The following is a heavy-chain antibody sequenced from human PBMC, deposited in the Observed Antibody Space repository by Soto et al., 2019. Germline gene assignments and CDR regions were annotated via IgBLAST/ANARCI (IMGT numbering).Heavy chain of an antibody. D-gene: IGHD4-17*01. CDR2: IYYSGST. CDR1: GGSISSGGYY. CDR3: AKMTRVTVTTFFDY. V-gene: IGHV4-61*08. Sequence: PSETLSLTCTVSGGSISSGGYYWSWIRQHPGKGLEWIGYIYYSGSTNYNPSLKSRVTISVDMSKNQFSLNLSSVTAADTAVYYCAKMTRVTVTTFFDYWGQGTLVTVSS. J-gene: IGHJ4*02.